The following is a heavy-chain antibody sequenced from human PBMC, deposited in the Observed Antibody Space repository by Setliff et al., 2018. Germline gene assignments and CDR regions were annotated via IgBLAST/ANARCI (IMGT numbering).Heavy chain of an antibody. J-gene: IGHJ6*03. V-gene: IGHV1-69*05. D-gene: IGHD2-2*01. CDR2: IIPNFGTT. CDR1: GGTFRSYG. Sequence: SVKVSCKASGGTFRSYGISWVRQAPGQGLEWMGGIIPNFGTTSYAQKSQGRVTITTDESTNTAYMELSSLRSDDTAVFYCAREVVVVKSAINYYYYMDVWGKETTVTVSS. CDR3: AREVVVVKSAINYYYYMDV.